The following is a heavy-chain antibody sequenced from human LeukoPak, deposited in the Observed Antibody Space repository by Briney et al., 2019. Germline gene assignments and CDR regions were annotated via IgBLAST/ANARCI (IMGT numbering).Heavy chain of an antibody. CDR1: GFIFSDYY. V-gene: IGHV3-11*05. Sequence: GGSLRLSCAASGFIFSDYYMSWIRQAPGKGLEWVSYIGSTSSYTAYADSVKGRFTISRDNAKNSLYLQMNSLRAEDTAVYFCAKATNTATGTPTLAIDYWGQGTLVTVSS. D-gene: IGHD6-13*01. CDR3: AKATNTATGTPTLAIDY. J-gene: IGHJ4*02. CDR2: IGSTSSYT.